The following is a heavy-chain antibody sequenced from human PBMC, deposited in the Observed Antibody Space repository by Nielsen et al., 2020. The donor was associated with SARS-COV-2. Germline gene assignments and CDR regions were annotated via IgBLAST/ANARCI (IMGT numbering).Heavy chain of an antibody. D-gene: IGHD3-16*02. CDR3: ARAGRNYVWGSYRTIDY. J-gene: IGHJ4*02. V-gene: IGHV3-30*03. CDR2: ISYDGSNK. CDR1: GFTFSSYG. Sequence: GESLKISCAASGFTFSSYGMHWVRQAPGKGLEWVAVISYDGSNKYYADSVKGRFTISRDNSKNTLYLQMNSLRAEDTAVYYCARAGRNYVWGSYRTIDYWGQGTLVTVSS.